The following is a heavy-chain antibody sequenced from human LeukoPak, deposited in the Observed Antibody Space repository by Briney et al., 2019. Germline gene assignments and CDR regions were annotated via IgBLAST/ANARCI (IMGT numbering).Heavy chain of an antibody. D-gene: IGHD3-16*01. CDR3: ARDGGGHSNRNDAFDI. CDR1: GFIFSDYE. CDR2: ISSSGRTI. Sequence: GGSLRLSCAASGFIFSDYEMNWVRQAPGKGLEWVSYISSSGRTIFYADSVKGRFTISRDSATNSLYLQMDSLRAEDTAVYYCARDGGGHSNRNDAFDIWGQGTMVTVSS. J-gene: IGHJ3*02. V-gene: IGHV3-48*03.